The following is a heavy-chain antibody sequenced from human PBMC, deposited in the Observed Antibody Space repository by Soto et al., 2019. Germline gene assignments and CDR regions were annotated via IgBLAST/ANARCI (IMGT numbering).Heavy chain of an antibody. V-gene: IGHV3-30*18. Sequence: PGGSLRLSCAASGFTFSSYGMHWVRQAPGKGLEWVAVISYDGSNKYYADSVKGRFTISRDNSKNTLYLQMNSLRAEDTAVYYCAKDLYIVATMGDVYFDYWGQGTLVTVSS. CDR3: AKDLYIVATMGDVYFDY. CDR1: GFTFSSYG. D-gene: IGHD5-12*01. J-gene: IGHJ4*02. CDR2: ISYDGSNK.